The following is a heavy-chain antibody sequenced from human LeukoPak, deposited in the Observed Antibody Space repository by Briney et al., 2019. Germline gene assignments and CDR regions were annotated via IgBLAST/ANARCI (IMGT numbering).Heavy chain of an antibody. CDR2: IKYDASEK. Sequence: GGSLRPSCTASGFTFSNYWMSWVRQAPEKGLEWVAHIKYDASEKYYVDSVKGRFSISRDNAKNSLYLQMNTLRAEDTAVYYCARTEGAPTYWGQGILVTVSS. D-gene: IGHD3-16*01. CDR3: ARTEGAPTY. V-gene: IGHV3-7*03. J-gene: IGHJ4*02. CDR1: GFTFSNYW.